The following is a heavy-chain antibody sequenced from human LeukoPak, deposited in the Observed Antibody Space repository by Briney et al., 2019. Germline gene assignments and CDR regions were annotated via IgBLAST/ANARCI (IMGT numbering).Heavy chain of an antibody. V-gene: IGHV3-53*01. Sequence: GGSLRLSCAASGFTVSSNYMSWVRQAPGKGLEWGSVIYSGGSTYYADSVKGRFTISRDNAKNTPYLQMNSLKTEDTAVYYCTTFDVEWDLDYWGQGTLVTVSS. D-gene: IGHD1-26*01. CDR1: GFTVSSNY. CDR3: TTFDVEWDLDY. CDR2: IYSGGST. J-gene: IGHJ4*02.